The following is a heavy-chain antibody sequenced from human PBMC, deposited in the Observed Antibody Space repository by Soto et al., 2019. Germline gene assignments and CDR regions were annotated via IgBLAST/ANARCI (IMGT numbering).Heavy chain of an antibody. Sequence: PGGSLRLSCAASGFTFSSYAMHWVRQAPGKGLEWVAVISYDGSNKYYADSVKGRFTISRDNSKNTLYLQMNSLRAEDTAVYYCAKPSYSGSYYSFDYWGQGTLVTVSS. CDR1: GFTFSSYA. CDR2: ISYDGSNK. D-gene: IGHD1-26*01. CDR3: AKPSYSGSYYSFDY. V-gene: IGHV3-30-3*02. J-gene: IGHJ4*02.